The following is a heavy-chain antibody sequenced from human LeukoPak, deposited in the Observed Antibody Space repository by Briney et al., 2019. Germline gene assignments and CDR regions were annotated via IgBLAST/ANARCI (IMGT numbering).Heavy chain of an antibody. CDR3: ARGPSERYCSSTSCYAGLDY. D-gene: IGHD2-2*01. CDR2: VIPIFGTA. CDR1: GGTFSSYA. Sequence: SVKVSCKASGGTFSSYAISWVRQAPGQGLEWMGGVIPIFGTANYAQKFQGRFTITADESTRTAYMELSSLRSEDTAVYYCARGPSERYCSSTSCYAGLDYWGQGTLVTVSS. V-gene: IGHV1-69*13. J-gene: IGHJ4*02.